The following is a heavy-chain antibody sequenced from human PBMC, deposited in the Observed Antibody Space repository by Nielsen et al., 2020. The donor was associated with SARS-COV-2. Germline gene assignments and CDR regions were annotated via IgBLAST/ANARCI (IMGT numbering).Heavy chain of an antibody. V-gene: IGHV4-4*02. D-gene: IGHD6-6*01. J-gene: IGHJ5*02. Sequence: WIRQPPGKGLEWIGEINHSGSTNYNPSLKSRVTISVDKSKNQFSLKLSSVTAADTAVYYCAREWGIAARPNWFDPWGQGTLVTVSS. CDR3: AREWGIAARPNWFDP. CDR2: INHSGST.